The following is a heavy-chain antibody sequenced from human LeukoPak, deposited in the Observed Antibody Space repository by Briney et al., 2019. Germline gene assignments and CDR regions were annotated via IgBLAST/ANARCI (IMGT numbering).Heavy chain of an antibody. CDR3: AARYCSSTSCDPSNMDV. CDR2: ISAYNGNT. CDR1: GYTFTSYG. Sequence: GASVKVSCKASGYTFTSYGISWVRQAPGQGLEWMGWISAYNGNTNYAQKLQGRVTMTTDTSTSTAYMELRSLRSDDTAVYYCAARYCSSTSCDPSNMDVWGKGTTVTVSS. D-gene: IGHD2-2*01. J-gene: IGHJ6*03. V-gene: IGHV1-18*01.